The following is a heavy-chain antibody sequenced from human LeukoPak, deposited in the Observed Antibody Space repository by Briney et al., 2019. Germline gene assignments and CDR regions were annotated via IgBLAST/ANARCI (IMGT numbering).Heavy chain of an antibody. V-gene: IGHV3-33*01. CDR2: IWYDGSNK. J-gene: IGHJ4*02. D-gene: IGHD5-18*01. CDR3: AREGVDTAMAYRYYFDY. Sequence: GGSLRLSCAASGFTFSSYGMHWVRQAPGKGLEWVAVIWYDGSNKYYADSVKGRFTISRDNSKNTLYLQMNSLRAEDTAVYYCAREGVDTAMAYRYYFDYWGQGTLVTVSS. CDR1: GFTFSSYG.